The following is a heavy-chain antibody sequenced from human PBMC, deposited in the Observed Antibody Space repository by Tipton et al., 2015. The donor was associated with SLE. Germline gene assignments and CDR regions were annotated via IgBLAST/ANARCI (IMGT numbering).Heavy chain of an antibody. Sequence: SLRLSCAASGFTFGSYAMDWVRQAPGKGLDWVSAISGSGDSTYYADSVKGRFTISRDNSKNTLYLQMNSLGAEDMGVYYCSKSGRGDVWGQGTTVFVSS. CDR3: SKSGRGDV. CDR1: GFTFGSYA. D-gene: IGHD3-10*01. CDR2: ISGSGDST. V-gene: IGHV3-23*01. J-gene: IGHJ6*02.